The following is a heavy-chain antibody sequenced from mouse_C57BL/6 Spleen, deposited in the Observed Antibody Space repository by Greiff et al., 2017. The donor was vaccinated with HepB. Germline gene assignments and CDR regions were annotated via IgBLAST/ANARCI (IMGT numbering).Heavy chain of an antibody. J-gene: IGHJ2*01. CDR3: TRGERTNSGFDY. Sequence: EVQLVESGEGLVKPGGSLKLSCAASGFTFSSYAMSWVRQTPEKRLEWVAYISSGGDYIYYADTVKGRFTISRDNARNTLYLQMSSLKSEDTAMYYCTRGERTNSGFDYWGQGTTLTVSS. D-gene: IGHD4-1*01. V-gene: IGHV5-9-1*02. CDR1: GFTFSSYA. CDR2: ISSGGDYI.